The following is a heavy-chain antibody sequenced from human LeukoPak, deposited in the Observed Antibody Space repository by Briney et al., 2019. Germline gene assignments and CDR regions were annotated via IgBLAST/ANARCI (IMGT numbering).Heavy chain of an antibody. V-gene: IGHV4-30-4*08. CDR1: GGSISSANHF. CDR3: AREVIKVGNRNVFDL. Sequence: PSETLSLTCTISGGSISSANHFWSWVRQSPGEGLEWIGYIFYDGRAHYNPSLRSRLSMSIDVSKNQFSLSLGSVPAADTAFYYCAREVIKVGNRNVFDLWGQGKMVPVSS. CDR2: IFYDGRA. D-gene: IGHD2-21*01. J-gene: IGHJ3*01.